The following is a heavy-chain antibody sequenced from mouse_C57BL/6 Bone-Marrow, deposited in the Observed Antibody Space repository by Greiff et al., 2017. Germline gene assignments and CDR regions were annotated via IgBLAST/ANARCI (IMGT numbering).Heavy chain of an antibody. CDR2: IDPSDSYT. CDR3: ARLYYGFAY. J-gene: IGHJ3*01. V-gene: IGHV1-59*01. CDR1: GYTFTSYW. Sequence: QVQLQQPGAELVRPGTSVKLSCKASGYTFTSYWMHWVKQRPGQGLEWIGVIDPSDSYTNYNQKFKGKATLTVDTSSSPAYMQLSSLTSEDSAVYYCARLYYGFAYWGQGTLVTVSA. D-gene: IGHD1-1*01.